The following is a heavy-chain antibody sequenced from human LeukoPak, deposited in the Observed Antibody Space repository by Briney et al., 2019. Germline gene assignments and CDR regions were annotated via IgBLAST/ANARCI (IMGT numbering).Heavy chain of an antibody. J-gene: IGHJ4*02. CDR3: ARCKGTVAGSDY. CDR2: INHSGST. CDR1: GGSFSGYY. V-gene: IGHV4-34*01. D-gene: IGHD6-19*01. Sequence: SETLSLTCAVYGGSFSGYYWSWIRQPPGKGLEWIGEINHSGSTNYNPSLKSRVTISVDTSKNQFSLKLCSVTAADTAVYYCARCKGTVAGSDYWGQGTLVTVSS.